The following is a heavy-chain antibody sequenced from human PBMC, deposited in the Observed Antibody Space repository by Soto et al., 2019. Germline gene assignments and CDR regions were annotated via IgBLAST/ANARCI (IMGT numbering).Heavy chain of an antibody. D-gene: IGHD6-13*01. CDR2: ISGSGGST. J-gene: IGHJ3*02. Sequence: GGSLRLSCAASGVTFSSYAMSWVGQGPGKGLEWVSAISGSGGSTYYADSVKGRFTISRDNSKNTLYLQMNSLRAEDTAVYYCAKVPGTAEGAFDISGKGKMVTV. CDR3: AKVPGTAEGAFDI. CDR1: GVTFSSYA. V-gene: IGHV3-23*01.